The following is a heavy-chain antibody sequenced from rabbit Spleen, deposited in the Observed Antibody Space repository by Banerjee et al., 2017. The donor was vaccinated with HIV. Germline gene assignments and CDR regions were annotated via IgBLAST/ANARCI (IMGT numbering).Heavy chain of an antibody. V-gene: IGHV1S45*01. D-gene: IGHD3-1*01. CDR2: VYTGNEKT. CDR3: VRDTWHFNL. Sequence: QEQLEESGGDLVKPEGSLTLTCTASGFSFSRAYDMCWVRQAPGKGLEWIACVYTGNEKTYYATWAKGRFTISKTSSTTVTLQMNSLTVADTATYFCVRDTWHFNLWGPGTLVTV. CDR1: GFSFSRAYD. J-gene: IGHJ4*01.